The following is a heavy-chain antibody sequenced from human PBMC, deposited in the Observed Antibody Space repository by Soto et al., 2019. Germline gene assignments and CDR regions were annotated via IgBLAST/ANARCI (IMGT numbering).Heavy chain of an antibody. D-gene: IGHD2-15*01. J-gene: IGHJ4*02. Sequence: EVQLLESGGGLVQPGGSLRLSCAASGFTCSSYAMRWLRQAPGKGLEWVSAISGSGGSTYYADSVKDRFTISRATSKNTLYLVMNSLSDEATAVYYCAEDRGVVVSATLAYWCKGTLVRVSS. CDR1: GFTCSSYA. V-gene: IGHV3-23*01. CDR3: AEDRGVVVSATLAY. CDR2: ISGSGGST.